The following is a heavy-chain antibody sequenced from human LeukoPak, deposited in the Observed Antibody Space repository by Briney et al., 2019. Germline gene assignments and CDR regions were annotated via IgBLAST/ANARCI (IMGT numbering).Heavy chain of an antibody. D-gene: IGHD3-3*01. V-gene: IGHV3-7*01. CDR3: ARLPIEIFGVVTIEYYFDY. CDR1: GFTFSSYW. Sequence: PGGSLRLSCAASGFTFSSYWMSWVRQAPGKGLEWVANIKQDGSEKYYVDSVKGRFTISRDNAKNSLYLQMNSLRAEDTAVYYCARLPIEIFGVVTIEYYFDYWGQGTLVTVSS. J-gene: IGHJ4*02. CDR2: IKQDGSEK.